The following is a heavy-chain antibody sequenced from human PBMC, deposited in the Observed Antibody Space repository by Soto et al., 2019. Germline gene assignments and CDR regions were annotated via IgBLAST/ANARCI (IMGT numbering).Heavy chain of an antibody. V-gene: IGHV4-59*08. D-gene: IGHD4-17*01. CDR3: ATPERMTTVTTGGFDY. CDR2: IYYSGST. CDR1: GGSISSYY. Sequence: QVQLQESGPGLVKPSETLSLTCTVSGGSISSYYWSWIRQPPGKGLEWIGYIYYSGSTNYNPSLKRRATLSVDASRNQFSRKLSPVTAADTAVYYCATPERMTTVTTGGFDYWGQGTLVTVSS. J-gene: IGHJ4*02.